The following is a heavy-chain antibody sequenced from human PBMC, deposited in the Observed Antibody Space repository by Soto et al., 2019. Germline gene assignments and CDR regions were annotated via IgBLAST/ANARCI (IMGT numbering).Heavy chain of an antibody. Sequence: ASVKVSCKASGYTFSGFYMHWVRQAPGQGLEWMGWINPNSGGTKSAEKFQGGVTMTRDTSISTAYMELSRLTSDDTAVYYCASDAVTGTAGLDFWGSGTKVAVYS. J-gene: IGHJ4*02. CDR2: INPNSGGT. CDR1: GYTFSGFY. CDR3: ASDAVTGTAGLDF. V-gene: IGHV1-2*02. D-gene: IGHD6-19*01.